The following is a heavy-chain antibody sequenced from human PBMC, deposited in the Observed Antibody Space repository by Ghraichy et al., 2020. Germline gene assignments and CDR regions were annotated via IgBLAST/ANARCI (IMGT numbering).Heavy chain of an antibody. CDR3: ARESSDSSGNRLYYFDY. V-gene: IGHV3-48*02. Sequence: GGSLRLSCAASGFTFSSYSMNWVRQAPGKGLEWVSYISSSSSTIYYADSVKGRFTISRDNAKNSLYLQMNSLRDEDTAVYYCARESSDSSGNRLYYFDYWGQGTLVTVSS. D-gene: IGHD3-22*01. J-gene: IGHJ4*02. CDR2: ISSSSSTI. CDR1: GFTFSSYS.